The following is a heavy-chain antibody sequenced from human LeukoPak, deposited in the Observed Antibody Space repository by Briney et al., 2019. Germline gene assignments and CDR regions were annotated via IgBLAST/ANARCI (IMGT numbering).Heavy chain of an antibody. D-gene: IGHD4-17*01. CDR2: IRYDGSSK. CDR3: AREVGDYAEDYFDY. V-gene: IGHV3-30*02. CDR1: GFTFSSYG. J-gene: IGHJ4*02. Sequence: GGSLRLSCAASGFTFSSYGMHWVRQAPGKGLEWVAFIRYDGSSKYYADSVKGRFTISRDNSKSTLYLQMSSLRAGDTAVYYCAREVGDYAEDYFDYWGQGTPVTVSS.